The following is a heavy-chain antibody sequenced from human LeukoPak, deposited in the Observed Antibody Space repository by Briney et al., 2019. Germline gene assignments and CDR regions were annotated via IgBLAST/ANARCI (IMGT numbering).Heavy chain of an antibody. CDR3: ARANGGFAYYDILTGFDY. Sequence: GASVKVSCKGSGYTFTSYGISWVRQAPGQGLEWVGLISAYNGNTNYAKKHQGSVTMTTDTSTSTAYMELGSLRSDDTAVYYCARANGGFAYYDILTGFDYWGQGTLVTVSS. D-gene: IGHD3-9*01. V-gene: IGHV1-18*04. J-gene: IGHJ4*02. CDR2: ISAYNGNT. CDR1: GYTFTSYG.